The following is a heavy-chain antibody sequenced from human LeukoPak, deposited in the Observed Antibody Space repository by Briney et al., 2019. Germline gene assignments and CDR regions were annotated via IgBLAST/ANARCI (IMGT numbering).Heavy chain of an antibody. V-gene: IGHV4-31*03. Sequence: SETLSLTCTVSGDSISTCGYYCSWIRQHPGTGLEWIAYIRCIGNTYYNPSLESRVTMSVDTSSNQFSLNVASVTAADTAVYYCARVRDDYFFDYWGQGILVTVSS. J-gene: IGHJ4*02. CDR2: IRCIGNT. CDR1: GDSISTCGYY. CDR3: ARVRDDYFFDY. D-gene: IGHD3-3*01.